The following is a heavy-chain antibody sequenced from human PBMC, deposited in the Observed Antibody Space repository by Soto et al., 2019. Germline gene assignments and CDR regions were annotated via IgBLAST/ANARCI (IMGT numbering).Heavy chain of an antibody. CDR3: TTYPIITMVRGVTDY. V-gene: IGHV3-15*01. CDR1: GFTFSNAW. J-gene: IGHJ4*02. CDR2: IKSKTDGGTT. Sequence: GGSLRLSCAASGFTFSNAWMSWVRQAPGKGLECVGRIKSKTDGGTTDYAAPVKGRFTISRDDSKNTLYLQMNSLKTEDTAVYYCTTYPIITMVRGVTDYWGQGTLVTVSS. D-gene: IGHD3-10*01.